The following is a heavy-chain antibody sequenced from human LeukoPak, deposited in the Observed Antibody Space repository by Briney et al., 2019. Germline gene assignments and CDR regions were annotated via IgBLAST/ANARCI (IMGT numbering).Heavy chain of an antibody. CDR3: ASAQYCSSTSCSSPGWFDP. Sequence: SETLSLTCTVSGGSISSGTYYWSWIRQHPGKGLEWIGYIYYGGSTYYNPSLKSRVTISIDTSKNQFSLKLSSVTAADTAVYYCASAQYCSSTSCSSPGWFDPWGQGNLVTVSS. D-gene: IGHD2-2*01. J-gene: IGHJ5*02. CDR2: IYYGGST. V-gene: IGHV4-31*03. CDR1: GGSISSGTYY.